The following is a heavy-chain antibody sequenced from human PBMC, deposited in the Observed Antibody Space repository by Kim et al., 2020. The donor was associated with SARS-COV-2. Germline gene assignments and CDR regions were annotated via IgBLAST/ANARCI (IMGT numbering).Heavy chain of an antibody. CDR2: IDSDGSGT. J-gene: IGHJ6*02. CDR1: GFTFSRYW. V-gene: IGHV3-74*01. Sequence: GGSLRLSCAASGFTFSRYWIHWVRQAPGKGLLWVSRIDSDGSGTIYADSVKGRFTISRDNGKNTLYLQMNSLRAEDTAMYYCARGSYHGMDVWGQGATVT. CDR3: ARGSYHGMDV.